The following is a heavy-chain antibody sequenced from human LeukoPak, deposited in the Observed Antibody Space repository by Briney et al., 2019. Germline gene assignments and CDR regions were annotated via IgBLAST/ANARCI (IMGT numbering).Heavy chain of an antibody. Sequence: SETLSLTCTVSGGSISSYYWNWIRQPPGRGLAWTGYIYYSGSTNYNPSLKSRVTISVDTSRNQFSLKLSSVTAEDTAVYYCARVRAAAGMGWFDPWGQGTLVTVSS. J-gene: IGHJ5*02. CDR3: ARVRAAAGMGWFDP. CDR1: GGSISSYY. D-gene: IGHD6-13*01. CDR2: IYYSGST. V-gene: IGHV4-59*01.